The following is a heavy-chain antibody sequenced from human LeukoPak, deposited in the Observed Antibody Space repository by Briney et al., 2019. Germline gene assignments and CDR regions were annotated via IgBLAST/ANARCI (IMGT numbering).Heavy chain of an antibody. CDR2: ISGSSSYI. Sequence: GGSLRLSCVASGFTFSRYWMHWVRQAPGKGLEWVSSISGSSSYIYYADSVKGRFTISRDNAKNSLYLQMNSLRAEDTAVYYCARDPGGGDYWGQGTLVTVSS. CDR1: GFTFSRYW. CDR3: ARDPGGGDY. V-gene: IGHV3-21*01. D-gene: IGHD2-15*01. J-gene: IGHJ4*02.